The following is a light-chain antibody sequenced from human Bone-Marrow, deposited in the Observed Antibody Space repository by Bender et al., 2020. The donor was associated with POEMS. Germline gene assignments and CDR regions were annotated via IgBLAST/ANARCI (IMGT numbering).Light chain of an antibody. CDR2: EVT. J-gene: IGLJ2*01. CDR3: SSFAGGNNLI. CDR1: GSDVGGYDY. V-gene: IGLV2-8*01. Sequence: QSVLTQPPSASGSPGQSVTISCTGTGSDVGGYDYVSWYQQHPGKAPKLLICEVTKRPSGVPARFSASKSGNTASLTVSGLQAEDEADYYCSSFAGGNNLIFGGGTKLTVL.